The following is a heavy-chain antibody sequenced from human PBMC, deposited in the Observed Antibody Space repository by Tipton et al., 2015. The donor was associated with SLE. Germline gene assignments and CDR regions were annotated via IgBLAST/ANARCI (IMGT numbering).Heavy chain of an antibody. D-gene: IGHD3-22*01. V-gene: IGHV3-30*04. CDR2: MSFDGRKK. J-gene: IGHJ4*02. CDR3: ARAQTYYYDSSGYEGDY. Sequence: SLRLSCAASGFPFSSYAMHWVRQAPGKGLEWVALMSFDGRKKYYADSVKGRFTISRDNSKNTLYLQMNSLRAEDTAVYYCARAQTYYYDSSGYEGDYWGQGTLVTVSS. CDR1: GFPFSSYA.